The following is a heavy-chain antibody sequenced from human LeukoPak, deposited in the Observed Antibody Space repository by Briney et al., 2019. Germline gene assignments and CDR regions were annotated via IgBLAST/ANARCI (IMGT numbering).Heavy chain of an antibody. CDR2: IYYSGST. D-gene: IGHD3-22*01. V-gene: IGHV4-39*01. Sequence: SETLSLTCTVSGGSISSSSYYWGWIRQPPGKGLEWIGSIYYSGSTYYNPSLKSRVTISVDTSKNQFSLKLSSVTAADTAVYYCAGKIYDSSGYWDYWGQGTLVTVSS. J-gene: IGHJ4*02. CDR1: GGSISSSSYY. CDR3: AGKIYDSSGYWDY.